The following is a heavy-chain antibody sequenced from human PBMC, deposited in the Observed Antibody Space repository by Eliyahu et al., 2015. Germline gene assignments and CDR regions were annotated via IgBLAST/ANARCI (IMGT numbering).Heavy chain of an antibody. D-gene: IGHD2-2*01. Sequence: QVQLQESGPGLVKPSETLSLTCIVSDSSVXSSIYFWGWIRQPPGKGLAXIGTVYYSGKTFYNPSLNSRLTMSVDMSTNQFSLRLVXVTAADTAVYYCARLDSPLYCSRPSCRYFDSWGQGTLVTVSS. CDR1: DSSVXSSIYF. J-gene: IGHJ4*02. CDR2: VYYSGKT. V-gene: IGHV4-39*01. CDR3: ARLDSPLYCSRPSCRYFDS.